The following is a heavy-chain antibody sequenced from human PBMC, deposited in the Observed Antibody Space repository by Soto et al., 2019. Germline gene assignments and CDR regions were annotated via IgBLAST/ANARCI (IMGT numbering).Heavy chain of an antibody. CDR3: ARDRVGGRLVPHYYYYGMDV. CDR2: ISAYNGNT. V-gene: IGHV1-18*01. Sequence: ASVKVSCKASGYTFTSYGISWVRQAPGQGLEWMGWISAYNGNTNYAQKLQGRVTMTTDTSTSTAYMELRSLRSDDTAVYYCARDRVGGRLVPHYYYYGMDVWGQGTTVTVSS. CDR1: GYTFTSYG. J-gene: IGHJ6*02. D-gene: IGHD6-19*01.